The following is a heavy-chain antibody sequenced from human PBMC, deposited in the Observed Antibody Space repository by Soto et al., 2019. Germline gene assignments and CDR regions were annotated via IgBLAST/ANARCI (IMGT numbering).Heavy chain of an antibody. CDR1: GFGFSNYA. V-gene: IGHV3-23*01. D-gene: IGHD3-10*01. CDR2: ITTNGATT. CDR3: AHRAWRDSSGSSGY. Sequence: EVQLLESGGGLVQPGGSLRLSCAASGFGFSNYAMTWVRQAPGKGLEWVSSITTNGATTYYADSVKGRFTISRDNSKNTLYLQMTSLRAEDSAVYHCAHRAWRDSSGSSGYWGQGTLVTVSS. J-gene: IGHJ1*01.